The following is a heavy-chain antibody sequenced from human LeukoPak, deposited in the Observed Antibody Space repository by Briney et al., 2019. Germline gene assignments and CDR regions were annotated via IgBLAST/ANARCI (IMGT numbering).Heavy chain of an antibody. V-gene: IGHV4-34*01. J-gene: IGHJ6*02. Sequence: SETVPHPCAAKGGFFSGCVWSGIRQPPGKGLEWIGEINHSGSTNYNPSLKSRVTISVDTSKNQFSLKLSSVTAADTAVYYCVRCKGSYVYYGMDVWGQGTTVTVSS. CDR3: VRCKGSYVYYGMDV. D-gene: IGHD2-15*01. CDR1: GGFFSGCV. CDR2: INHSGST.